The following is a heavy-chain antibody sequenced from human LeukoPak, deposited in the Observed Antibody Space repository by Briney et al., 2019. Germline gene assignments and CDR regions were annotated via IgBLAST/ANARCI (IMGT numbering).Heavy chain of an antibody. Sequence: GGSLRLSCAASGFTFSYFWMSWVRQAPGKGLEWGANINLDGTEKHYVGSVKGRFTIPRDNARKSLYLQMNSLRAEDTAVYYCARDNVGATPFDYWGQGTLVTVSS. CDR2: INLDGTEK. D-gene: IGHD1-26*01. CDR1: GFTFSYFW. J-gene: IGHJ4*02. CDR3: ARDNVGATPFDY. V-gene: IGHV3-7*05.